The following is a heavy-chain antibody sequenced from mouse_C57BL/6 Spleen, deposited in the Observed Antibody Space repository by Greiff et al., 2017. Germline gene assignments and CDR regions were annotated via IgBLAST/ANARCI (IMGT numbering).Heavy chain of an antibody. J-gene: IGHJ3*01. Sequence: QVQLQQSGAELVRPGASVKMSCKASGYTFTSYNMHWVKQTPRQGLGWIGAIYPGNGDTSYNQKFKGKATLTVDKSSSTAYMQLSSLTSEDSAVYFCARSIYYYGSSTDWFAYWGQGTLVTVSA. CDR2: IYPGNGDT. D-gene: IGHD1-1*01. V-gene: IGHV1-12*01. CDR3: ARSIYYYGSSTDWFAY. CDR1: GYTFTSYN.